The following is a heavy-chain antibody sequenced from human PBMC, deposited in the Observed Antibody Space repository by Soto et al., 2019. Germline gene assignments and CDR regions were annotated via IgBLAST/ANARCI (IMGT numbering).Heavy chain of an antibody. V-gene: IGHV5-51*01. Sequence: GESLKISCKGSGYSFTSYWIGWVRQMPGKGLEWMGIIYPRDSDTRYSPSFQGQVTISVDTSIGTVYLQWSSLKASDTAIYYCARHGNYYDIWGHGTPVTVS. CDR3: ARHGNYYDI. CDR1: GYSFTSYW. CDR2: IYPRDSDT. J-gene: IGHJ4*01. D-gene: IGHD3-22*01.